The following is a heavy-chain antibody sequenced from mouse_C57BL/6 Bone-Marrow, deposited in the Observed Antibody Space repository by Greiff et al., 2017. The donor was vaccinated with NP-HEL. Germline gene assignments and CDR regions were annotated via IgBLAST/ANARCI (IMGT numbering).Heavy chain of an antibody. CDR3: ARDTGTGYYFDY. Sequence: DVQLQESGGGLVKPGGSLKLSCAASGFTFSSYAMSWVRQTPEKRLEWVATISDGGSYTYYPDNVKGRFTISRDNAKNNLYLQMSHLKSEDTAMYYCARDTGTGYYFDYWGQGTTLTVSS. CDR2: ISDGGSYT. D-gene: IGHD4-1*01. V-gene: IGHV5-4*01. CDR1: GFTFSSYA. J-gene: IGHJ2*01.